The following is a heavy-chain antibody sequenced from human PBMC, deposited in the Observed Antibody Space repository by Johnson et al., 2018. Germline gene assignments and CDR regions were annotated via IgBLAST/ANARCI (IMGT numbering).Heavy chain of an antibody. Sequence: QVQLVESGAEVTNPRSSVKVSCKTSGGTFSSYAISWVRPAPGQGFEWMGGIIHIFGTAHYAQTFQGIVPFPADESTTPAYMELSTLRAEDTAGYYCARGSTFYYDNSGYYGEKFEYWGKGILVTVSS. D-gene: IGHD3-22*01. V-gene: IGHV1-69*01. CDR3: ARGSTFYYDNSGYYGEKFEY. CDR2: IIHIFGTA. CDR1: GGTFSSYA. J-gene: IGHJ4*02.